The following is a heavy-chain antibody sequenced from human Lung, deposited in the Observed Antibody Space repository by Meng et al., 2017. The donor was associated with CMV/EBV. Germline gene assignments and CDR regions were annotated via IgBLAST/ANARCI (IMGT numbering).Heavy chain of an antibody. D-gene: IGHD1-26*01. Sequence: SCRASGYTFTAYGISWVRQAPGQGLEWMGWINPYSGSTNYAQNLQGTVTMTTDTSTSTAYMELRSLRSDDTAVYYCARDEGATPSDYWGQGTLVTVSS. V-gene: IGHV1-18*01. CDR3: ARDEGATPSDY. CDR2: INPYSGST. J-gene: IGHJ4*02. CDR1: GYTFTAYG.